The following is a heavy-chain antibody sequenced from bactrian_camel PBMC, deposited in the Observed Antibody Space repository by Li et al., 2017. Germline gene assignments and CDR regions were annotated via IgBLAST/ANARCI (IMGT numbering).Heavy chain of an antibody. J-gene: IGHJ4*01. V-gene: IGHV3S67*01. Sequence: DVQLVESGGGSVQTGGSLRLSCAPSGYTHNPYVRYYMAWFRQAPGKEREGVAAIHSDGSATYADSVKGRFTISKVYPKNTLYLQMNDLKPEDTAMYYCAADRISCRVIGGSWFGWGQGTQVTVS. D-gene: IGHD6*01. CDR1: GYTHNPYV. CDR2: IHSDGSA. CDR3: AADRISCRVIGGSWFG.